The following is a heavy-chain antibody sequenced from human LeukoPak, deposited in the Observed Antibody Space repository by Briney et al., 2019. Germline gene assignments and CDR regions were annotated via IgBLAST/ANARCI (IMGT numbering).Heavy chain of an antibody. J-gene: IGHJ4*02. CDR1: GYTFTSYY. Sequence: ASVKVSCKASGYTFTSYYIHWVRQAPGRGLEWMGIINPSSGTTSYAQKFQGGVTMTRDTSTSTVYMELSSLRAEDTAVYYCAKANIAVTDARRGSGYWGQGTLVTVSS. CDR2: INPSSGTT. CDR3: AKANIAVTDARRGSGY. V-gene: IGHV1-46*01. D-gene: IGHD2-21*02.